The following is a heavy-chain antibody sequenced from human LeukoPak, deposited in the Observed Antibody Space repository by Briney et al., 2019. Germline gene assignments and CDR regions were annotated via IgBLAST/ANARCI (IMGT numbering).Heavy chain of an antibody. CDR3: ARDEEPFHAFDF. J-gene: IGHJ3*01. D-gene: IGHD1-26*01. V-gene: IGHV1-2*04. CDR1: GYTFTAYY. CDR2: INPNYGGT. Sequence: GASVKVSCKTSGYTFTAYYIHWVRQAPGQGLEWMGWINPNYGGTNFAQKFEGWVTLTRDTSSGTVYMELSRLKSDDTAVYHCARDEEPFHAFDFWGQGTMITVSP.